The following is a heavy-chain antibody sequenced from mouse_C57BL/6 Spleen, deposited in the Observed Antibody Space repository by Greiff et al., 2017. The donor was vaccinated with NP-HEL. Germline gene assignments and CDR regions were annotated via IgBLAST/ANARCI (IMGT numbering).Heavy chain of an antibody. CDR3: AKKERDEGFAY. D-gene: IGHD3-3*01. J-gene: IGHJ3*01. CDR2: IWRGGST. CDR1: GFSLTSYG. V-gene: IGHV2-5*01. Sequence: VQLQQSGPGLVQPSQTLSITCTVSGFSLTSYGVHWVRQSPGKGLEWLGVIWRGGSTDYNAAFMSRPSTTKDNSKSQVFYKMNSLQADDTAIYYGAKKERDEGFAYWGQGTLVTVSA.